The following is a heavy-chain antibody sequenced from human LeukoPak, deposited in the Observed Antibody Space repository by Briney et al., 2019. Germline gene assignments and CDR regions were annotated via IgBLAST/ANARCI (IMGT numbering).Heavy chain of an antibody. V-gene: IGHV4-59*08. J-gene: IGHJ4*02. CDR3: ARRYTASPGERFDY. Sequence: SETLSLTCTVSGDCFSNYYWTWIRQPPGKGLEWIGYIYDSGSTKYNPSLNSRVTISLDTSKHQFSLMLRSLTALNTAVYYCARRYTASPGERFDYWGQGTLVTVSS. CDR2: IYDSGST. D-gene: IGHD2-2*02. CDR1: GDCFSNYY.